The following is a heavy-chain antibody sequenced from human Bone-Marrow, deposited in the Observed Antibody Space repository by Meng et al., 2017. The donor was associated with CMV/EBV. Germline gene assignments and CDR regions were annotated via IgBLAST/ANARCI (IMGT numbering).Heavy chain of an antibody. Sequence: ASVKVSCKASGYMFTDYYMHWVRQAPGQGLEWMGRINPNSGGTKFSQSFQGRVTMTRDTSVSTAYMELSRLKSDDTAVYYCARVRTRTIFGVVDYYFDYWGQGTLVTVSS. J-gene: IGHJ4*02. V-gene: IGHV1-2*06. CDR2: INPNSGGT. CDR3: ARVRTRTIFGVVDYYFDY. D-gene: IGHD3-3*01. CDR1: GYMFTDYY.